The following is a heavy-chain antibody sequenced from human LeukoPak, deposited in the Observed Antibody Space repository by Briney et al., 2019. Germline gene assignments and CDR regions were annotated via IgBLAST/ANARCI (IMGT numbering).Heavy chain of an antibody. CDR1: AASISSGYYD. CDR2: IYKSGST. J-gene: IGHJ4*02. D-gene: IGHD6-13*01. V-gene: IGHV4-31*03. Sequence: PSQTLSLTCTVSAASISSGYYDWGWIRQQPGKGLEWIGYIYKSGSTYYNPSLKSRVTISVDTSKNQFSLKLSSVTAADTAVYYCARGGSNWYDGVDYWGQGTLVTVSS. CDR3: ARGGSNWYDGVDY.